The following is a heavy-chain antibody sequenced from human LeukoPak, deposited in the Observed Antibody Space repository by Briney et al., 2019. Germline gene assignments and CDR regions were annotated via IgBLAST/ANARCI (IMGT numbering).Heavy chain of an antibody. V-gene: IGHV4-38-2*02. CDR2: IYHSGST. CDR1: GYSISSGYY. CDR3: ARAWGRDGYNYDY. D-gene: IGHD5-24*01. Sequence: SETLSLTCTVSGYSISSGYYWGWIRQPPGKGLEWIGSIYHSGSTYYNPSLKSRVTISVDTSKNQFSLKLSSVTAADTAVYYCARAWGRDGYNYDYWGQGTLVTVSS. J-gene: IGHJ4*02.